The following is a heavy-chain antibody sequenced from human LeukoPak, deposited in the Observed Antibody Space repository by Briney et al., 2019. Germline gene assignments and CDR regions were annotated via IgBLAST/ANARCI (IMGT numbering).Heavy chain of an antibody. D-gene: IGHD4-17*01. V-gene: IGHV1-46*01. J-gene: IGHJ6*02. Sequence: ASVKVSCKASGYTFTSYYMHWVRQAPGQGLEWMGIINPSGGSTSYAQKFQGRVTMTRDTSTSTVYMELSSLRSEDTAVYYCARFQAADDYGDYGAYYYYGMDVWGQGTTVTVSS. CDR1: GYTFTSYY. CDR3: ARFQAADDYGDYGAYYYYGMDV. CDR2: INPSGGST.